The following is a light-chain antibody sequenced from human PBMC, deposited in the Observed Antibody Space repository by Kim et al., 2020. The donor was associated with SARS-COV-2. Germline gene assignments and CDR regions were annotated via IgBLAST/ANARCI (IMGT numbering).Light chain of an antibody. J-gene: IGLJ3*02. CDR3: SSYTSSSPWV. CDR1: SSDVGGYNY. V-gene: IGLV2-14*04. CDR2: DVS. Sequence: GQSITISFTGTSSDVGGYNYVSWYQQHPGKAPKLMIYDVSKRPSGVSNRFSGSKSGNTASLTISGLQAEDEADYYCSSYTSSSPWVFGGGTQLTVL.